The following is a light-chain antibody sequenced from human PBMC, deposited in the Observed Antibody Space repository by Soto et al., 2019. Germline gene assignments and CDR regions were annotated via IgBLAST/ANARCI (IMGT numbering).Light chain of an antibody. Sequence: EIVMTQSPAILSVSPGERVTLSCRASQSVSSNLAWYQQKPGQAPRLLMYGASTRATGIPARFSGSGSGTEFTLSISSRQSEDFAVYYCKQYNNWPPFTFGQGKRLEIK. V-gene: IGKV3-15*01. CDR3: KQYNNWPPFT. J-gene: IGKJ5*01. CDR2: GAS. CDR1: QSVSSN.